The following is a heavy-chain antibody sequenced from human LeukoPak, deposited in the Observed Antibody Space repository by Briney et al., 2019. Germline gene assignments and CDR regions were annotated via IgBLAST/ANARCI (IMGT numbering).Heavy chain of an antibody. J-gene: IGHJ4*02. CDR2: ISYDGKRK. D-gene: IGHD3-22*01. CDR1: GFTFTHYT. V-gene: IGHV3-30-3*02. Sequence: GGSLRLSCAASGFTFTHYTMHWVRQAPGKGLEWVAVISYDGKRKLYADSVTGRLTISRDNSDKTLFLQMNSLRPEDTAVYYCAKDGDYFDSSGSNFDSWGQGTLVTVSS. CDR3: AKDGDYFDSSGSNFDS.